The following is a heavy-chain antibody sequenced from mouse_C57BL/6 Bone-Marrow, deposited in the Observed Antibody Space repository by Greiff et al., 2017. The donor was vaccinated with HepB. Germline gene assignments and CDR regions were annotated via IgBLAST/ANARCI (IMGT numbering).Heavy chain of an antibody. D-gene: IGHD1-1*01. J-gene: IGHJ1*03. V-gene: IGHV14-4*01. CDR2: IDPENGDT. Sequence: EVQLQQSGAELVRPGASVKLSCTASGFNIKDDYMHWVKQRPEQGLEWIGWIDPENGDTEYASKFQGKATIIADTSSNTAYLQLSSLTSEDTAVYYCTTTVVAFYWYFDVWGTGTTVTVSS. CDR3: TTTVVAFYWYFDV. CDR1: GFNIKDDY.